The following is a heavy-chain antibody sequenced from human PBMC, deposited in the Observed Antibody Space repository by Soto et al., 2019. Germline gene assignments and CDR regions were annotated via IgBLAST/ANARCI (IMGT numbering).Heavy chain of an antibody. CDR3: GGASTMELTPDY. Sequence: SAPLSVRCTVSGGSVGNGSYYWGWIRQTPGKGLEGIGYIYTSGSTNYNPSFKSRVTISGDTSKNQFSLKLSSVTAADTSVYYCGGASTMELTPDYSGEGTLVTVSS. D-gene: IGHD3-10*01. V-gene: IGHV4-61*01. CDR2: IYTSGST. CDR1: GGSVGNGSYY. J-gene: IGHJ4*02.